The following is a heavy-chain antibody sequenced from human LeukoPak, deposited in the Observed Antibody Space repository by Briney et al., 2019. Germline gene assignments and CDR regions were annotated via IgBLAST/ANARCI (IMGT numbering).Heavy chain of an antibody. V-gene: IGHV1-2*02. CDR3: EMSHSLGGSQQLPALDY. CDR1: GYTFTGYY. Sequence: ASVKVSCKASGYTFTGYYLHWVRQAPGQGLEWMGWINPNSGGTYYSQKFQGRVTMTRDTSISTAYMEVSRLRSDDTAVYYCEMSHSLGGSQQLPALDYWGQGTLVTVSS. J-gene: IGHJ4*02. CDR2: INPNSGGT. D-gene: IGHD6-13*01.